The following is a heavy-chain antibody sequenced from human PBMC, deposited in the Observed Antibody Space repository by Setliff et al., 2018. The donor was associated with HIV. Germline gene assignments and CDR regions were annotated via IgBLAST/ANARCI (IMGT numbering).Heavy chain of an antibody. Sequence: ASVKVSCKASGYTFTSYYMHWLRQAPGQGLEWMGWINPYNGATKSAHKFQGRVTVTRDTSITTTYMELTRLTSDDTAIYYCARAPIYCGGDCYLFDYWGQGTLVTVSS. CDR1: GYTFTSYY. V-gene: IGHV1-2*02. CDR3: ARAPIYCGGDCYLFDY. D-gene: IGHD2-21*02. CDR2: INPYNGAT. J-gene: IGHJ4*02.